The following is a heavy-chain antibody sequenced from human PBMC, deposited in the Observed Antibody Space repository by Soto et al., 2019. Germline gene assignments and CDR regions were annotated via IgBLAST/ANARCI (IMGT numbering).Heavy chain of an antibody. CDR2: ISGSGGST. V-gene: IGHV3-23*01. Sequence: EVQLLESGGGLVQPGGSLRLSCAASGFIFSSYAMSWVRQAPGKGLEWVSAISGSGGSTYYADSVKGRFTISRDNSKNTLYLQMNSLRAEDTAVYYCAKGQWLVIRYFDYWGQGTLVTVSS. CDR1: GFIFSSYA. J-gene: IGHJ4*02. D-gene: IGHD6-19*01. CDR3: AKGQWLVIRYFDY.